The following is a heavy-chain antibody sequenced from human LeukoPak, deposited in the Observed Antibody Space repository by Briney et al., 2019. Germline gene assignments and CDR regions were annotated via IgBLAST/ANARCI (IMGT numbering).Heavy chain of an antibody. CDR2: ISGSGGYT. Sequence: GGSLRLSCAASGFTFSSYAMSWVRQAPGKGLEWVSTISGSGGYTYYADSVKGRFTISRDSSKNTLYLQMSSLRAEDTAVYYCAKDVASYSYGYCGYWGLGTLVTVSS. V-gene: IGHV3-23*01. CDR1: GFTFSSYA. CDR3: AKDVASYSYGYCGY. J-gene: IGHJ4*02. D-gene: IGHD5-18*01.